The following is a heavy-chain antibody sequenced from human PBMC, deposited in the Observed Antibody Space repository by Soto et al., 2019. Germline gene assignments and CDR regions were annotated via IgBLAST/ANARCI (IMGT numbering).Heavy chain of an antibody. CDR1: GYTSTSYA. Sequence: ASVKVSCKASGYTSTSYAMHWVRQAPGQRLEWMGWINAGNGNTKYSQKFQGRVTITRDTSASTAYMELSSLRSEDTAVYYCAKASITMIVVVSPFDYWGQGTLVTVSS. J-gene: IGHJ4*02. V-gene: IGHV1-3*01. CDR3: AKASITMIVVVSPFDY. CDR2: INAGNGNT. D-gene: IGHD3-22*01.